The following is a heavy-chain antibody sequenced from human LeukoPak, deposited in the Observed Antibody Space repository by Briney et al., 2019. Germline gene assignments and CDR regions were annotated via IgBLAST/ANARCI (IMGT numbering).Heavy chain of an antibody. V-gene: IGHV3-30*02. CDR1: GFTFSSYG. Sequence: PGGSLRLSCAASGFTFSSYGMHWFRQAPDKGLEWVAFIRYDGSNKYYADSVKGRFTISRDNSKNTLYLQMNSLRAEDTAVYYCAKAPGVAAPTYYYYYYYMDVWGKGTTVTVSS. CDR3: AKAPGVAAPTYYYYYYYMDV. CDR2: IRYDGSNK. D-gene: IGHD6-6*01. J-gene: IGHJ6*03.